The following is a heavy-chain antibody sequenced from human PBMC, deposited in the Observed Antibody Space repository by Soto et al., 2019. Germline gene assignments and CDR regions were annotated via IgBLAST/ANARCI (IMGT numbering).Heavy chain of an antibody. J-gene: IGHJ5*02. CDR3: ARGVVKRSRGVIWTKGWFDP. Sequence: SETLSPTSSSGGGTFWSYYCCWIRQPPGKGLEWIGEINHSGSTNYNPSLKSRVTISVDTSKNQFSLKLSSVTAADTAVYYCARGVVKRSRGVIWTKGWFDPWGQG. CDR1: GGTFWSYY. CDR2: INHSGST. D-gene: IGHD3-10*01. V-gene: IGHV4-34*01.